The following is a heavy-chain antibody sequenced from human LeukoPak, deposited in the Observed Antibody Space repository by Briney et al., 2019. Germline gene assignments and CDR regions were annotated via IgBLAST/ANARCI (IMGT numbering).Heavy chain of an antibody. V-gene: IGHV3-30*04. CDR1: GFTFRTSG. CDR3: AKDHAGTGRAFEY. Sequence: PGGSLRLSRATSGFTFRTSGVHSVRQAPGKGLEWVALMSSDGINTYYADSAKGRFTVSRDSSKDILYLQMNSLRPDDTAIYYCAKDHAGTGRAFEYWGQGTLVTVSS. J-gene: IGHJ4*02. D-gene: IGHD1-1*01. CDR2: MSSDGINT.